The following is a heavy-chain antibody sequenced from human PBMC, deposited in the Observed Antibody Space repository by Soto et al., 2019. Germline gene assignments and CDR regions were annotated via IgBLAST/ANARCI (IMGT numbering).Heavy chain of an antibody. CDR2: ISYDGSDE. CDR3: TREEWERGVASYGMDV. D-gene: IGHD1-26*01. Sequence: QVQLVESGGGVVQPGRSLRLSCAASGFTFSTYAMHWVRQAPGKGLEWLAVISYDGSDEYFADSVKGRFTISRDNSKNTLYLQMNSLGTEDTAVYYCTREEWERGVASYGMDVWGQGTTVTVSS. CDR1: GFTFSTYA. V-gene: IGHV3-30-3*01. J-gene: IGHJ6*02.